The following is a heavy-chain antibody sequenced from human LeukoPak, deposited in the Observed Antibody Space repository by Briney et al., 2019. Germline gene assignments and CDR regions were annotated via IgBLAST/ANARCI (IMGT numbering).Heavy chain of an antibody. CDR3: ARGITIFGIRYYYYYTDV. CDR1: GYTFTGYY. J-gene: IGHJ6*03. D-gene: IGHD3-3*01. CDR2: INPNSGDT. V-gene: IGHV1-2*02. Sequence: ASVKVSCKASGYTFTGYYMHWVRQAPGQGLEWMGWINPNSGDTNYSQKFKDRVTMTGDTSISTAYLELSSLRSDGTAVYYCARGITIFGIRYYYYYTDVWGKGTTVTVSS.